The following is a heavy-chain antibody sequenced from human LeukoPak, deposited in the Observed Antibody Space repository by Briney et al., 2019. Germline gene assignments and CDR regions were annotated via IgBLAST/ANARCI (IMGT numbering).Heavy chain of an antibody. V-gene: IGHV3-23*01. J-gene: IGHJ6*03. CDR2: VTGSGGST. Sequence: PGGSLRLSCGASGFTLGSYAMTWVRQAPGKGLEWVSTVTGSGGSTYYADSVRGRFSVSRVNAEKTVYLQLNSLRSDDTAVYYCARAVRGWTNNRYNYFYMDLWGKGTPVTVSS. CDR1: GFTLGSYA. CDR3: ARAVRGWTNNRYNYFYMDL. D-gene: IGHD6-19*01.